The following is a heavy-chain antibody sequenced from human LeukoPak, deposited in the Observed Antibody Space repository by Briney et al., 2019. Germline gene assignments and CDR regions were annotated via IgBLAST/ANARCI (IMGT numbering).Heavy chain of an antibody. Sequence: GGSLRLSCAASGFTFSSYWMSWVRQAPGKGLEWVANIKQDGSEKYYVDSVKGRFTISRGNAKNSLYLQMNSLRAEDTAVYYCARDRIVGPMDYWGQGTLVTVSS. D-gene: IGHD1-26*01. CDR3: ARDRIVGPMDY. V-gene: IGHV3-7*01. J-gene: IGHJ4*02. CDR2: IKQDGSEK. CDR1: GFTFSSYW.